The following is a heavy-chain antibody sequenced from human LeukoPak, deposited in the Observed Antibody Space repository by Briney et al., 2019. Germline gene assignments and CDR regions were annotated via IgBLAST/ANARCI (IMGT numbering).Heavy chain of an antibody. J-gene: IGHJ3*02. CDR2: ISGSGDNT. CDR3: AREVITTPGAFDI. D-gene: IGHD3-22*01. CDR1: GFTFSNYG. V-gene: IGHV3-23*01. Sequence: GGSLRLSCAASGFTFSNYGMSWVRQAPGKGLEWVSAISGSGDNTYYADSVKGRFTSSRDNSKNTLYLQMNSLRAEDTAVYYCAREVITTPGAFDIWGQGTMVTVSS.